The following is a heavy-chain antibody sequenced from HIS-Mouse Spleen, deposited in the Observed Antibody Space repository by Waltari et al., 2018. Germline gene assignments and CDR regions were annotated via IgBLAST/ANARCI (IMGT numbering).Heavy chain of an antibody. V-gene: IGHV4-39*07. CDR2: IYYSGST. J-gene: IGHJ2*01. CDR1: GGSISSSSYY. D-gene: IGHD6-13*01. Sequence: QLQLQESGPGLVKPSETLSLTCTVPGGSISSSSYYWGGIRQPPGKGLEWIGSIYYSGSTYYNPSLKSRVTISVDTSKNQFSLKLSSVTAADTAVYYCAREIPYSSSWYDWYFDLWGRGTLVTGSS. CDR3: AREIPYSSSWYDWYFDL.